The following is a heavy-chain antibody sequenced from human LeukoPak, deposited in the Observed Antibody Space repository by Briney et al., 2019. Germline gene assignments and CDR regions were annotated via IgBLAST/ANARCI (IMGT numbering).Heavy chain of an antibody. CDR2: IYTSGST. V-gene: IGHV4-4*07. Sequence: PSETLSLTCTVSGGSISSYYWSWIRQPAGKGLEWIGRIYTSGSTNYNPSLKSRVTMSVDTSKNQFSLRLSSVTAADTAVYYCARDRDSSWSYNWFNPCSQGTLVTVSS. D-gene: IGHD6-13*01. J-gene: IGHJ5*02. CDR3: ARDRDSSWSYNWFNP. CDR1: GGSISSYY.